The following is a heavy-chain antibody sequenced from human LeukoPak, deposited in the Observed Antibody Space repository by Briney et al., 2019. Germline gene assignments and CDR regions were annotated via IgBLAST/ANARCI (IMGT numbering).Heavy chain of an antibody. J-gene: IGHJ6*03. CDR2: MNPNSGNT. V-gene: IGHV1-8*03. CDR1: GYTFTSYD. CDR3: AKVGQEQQLTTADYYYYYMDV. D-gene: IGHD6-13*01. Sequence: ASVKVSYKASGYTFTSYDINWVRQATGQGLEWMGWMNPNSGNTGYAQKFQGRVTITRNTSISTAYMELNSLRAEDTAVYYCAKVGQEQQLTTADYYYYYMDVWGKGTTVTVSS.